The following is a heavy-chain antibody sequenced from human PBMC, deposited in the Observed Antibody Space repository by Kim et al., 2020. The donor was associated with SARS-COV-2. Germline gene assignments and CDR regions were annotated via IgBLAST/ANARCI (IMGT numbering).Heavy chain of an antibody. J-gene: IGHJ4*02. V-gene: IGHV3-48*03. D-gene: IGHD4-4*01. CDR2: I. Sequence: IYYANSERGRLTISRDNDKNSLFLQRNSLRAEDTAVYYCARGPNYSPFDYWGQGTLVTVSS. CDR3: ARGPNYSPFDY.